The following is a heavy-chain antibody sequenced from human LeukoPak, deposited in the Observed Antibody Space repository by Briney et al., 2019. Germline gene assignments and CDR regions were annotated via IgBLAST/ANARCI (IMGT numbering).Heavy chain of an antibody. V-gene: IGHV3-30*02. CDR1: GFTFSSYG. D-gene: IGHD3-16*02. J-gene: IGHJ4*02. CDR3: AKDSGGYRSSSFGS. CDR2: IRYDGSNK. Sequence: GGSLRLSWAASGFTFSSYGMHWVRQAPGKGLEWVAFIRYDGSNKYYADAVKGRFTISRDNSKKTLYLQMNSLRAEDTAVYYCAKDSGGYRSSSFGSWGQGTLVTVSS.